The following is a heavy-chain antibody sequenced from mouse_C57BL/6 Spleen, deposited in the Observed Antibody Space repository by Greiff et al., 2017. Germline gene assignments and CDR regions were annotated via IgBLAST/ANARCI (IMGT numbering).Heavy chain of an antibody. J-gene: IGHJ2*01. Sequence: VQLQQSGPVLVKPGASVKMSCKASGYTFTDYYMNWVKQSHGKSLEWIGVINPYNGGTSYNQKFKGKATLTVDKSSSTAYMELSSLTSEDSAVYYCARGGNTVVGSFDYWGQGTTLTVSS. V-gene: IGHV1-19*01. CDR2: INPYNGGT. D-gene: IGHD1-1*01. CDR1: GYTFTDYY. CDR3: ARGGNTVVGSFDY.